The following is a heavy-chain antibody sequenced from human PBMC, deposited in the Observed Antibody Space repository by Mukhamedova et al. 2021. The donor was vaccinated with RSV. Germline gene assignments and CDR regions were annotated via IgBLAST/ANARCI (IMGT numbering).Heavy chain of an antibody. Sequence: VSAISGSGGSTYYADSVKGRFTISRDNSKNTLYLQMNSLRAEDTAVYYCAKDGNYGYATHCDYWGQGTLVTVSS. J-gene: IGHJ4*02. D-gene: IGHD5-18*01. CDR2: ISGSGGST. CDR3: AKDGNYGYATHCDY. V-gene: IGHV3-23*01.